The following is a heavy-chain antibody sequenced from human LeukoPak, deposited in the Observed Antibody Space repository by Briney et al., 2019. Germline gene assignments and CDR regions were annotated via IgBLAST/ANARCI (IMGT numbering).Heavy chain of an antibody. Sequence: GGSLRLSCAASGFTFSSYGMHWVRQAPGKGLEWVAFIRYDGSNKYYADSVKGRFTISRDNSKNTLYLQMNSLRAEDTAVYYCAKDGDSDGYFGWLLYGYYFDYWGQGTLVTVSS. J-gene: IGHJ4*02. V-gene: IGHV3-30*02. CDR1: GFTFSSYG. D-gene: IGHD3-9*01. CDR3: AKDGDSDGYFGWLLYGYYFDY. CDR2: IRYDGSNK.